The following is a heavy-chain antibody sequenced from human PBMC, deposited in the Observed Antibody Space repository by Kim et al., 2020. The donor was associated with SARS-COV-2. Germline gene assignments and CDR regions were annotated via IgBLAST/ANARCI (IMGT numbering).Heavy chain of an antibody. CDR1: GYTFTGYY. CDR3: ARGRPNYCSGGSCYAPFDY. V-gene: IGHV1-2*04. Sequence: ASVKVSCKASGYTFTGYYMHWVRQAPGQGLEWMGWINPNSGGTNYAQKFQGWVTMTRDTPISTAYMELSRLRSDDTAVYYCARGRPNYCSGGSCYAPFDYWGQGTLVTVSS. CDR2: INPNSGGT. D-gene: IGHD2-15*01. J-gene: IGHJ4*02.